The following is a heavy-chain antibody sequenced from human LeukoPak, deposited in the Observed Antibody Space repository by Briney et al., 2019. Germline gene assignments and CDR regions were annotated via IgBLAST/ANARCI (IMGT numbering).Heavy chain of an antibody. V-gene: IGHV1-46*01. D-gene: IGHD5-12*01. J-gene: IGHJ3*02. CDR1: GYTFTSYY. CDR3: ARRMWLDAFDI. Sequence: ASVKVSCKASGYTFTSYYIHWVRQAPGQGLEWMGLINPSGGSTNYAQKFQGRVTMTRDMSTSTVYMELSSLRSEDTAVYYCARRMWLDAFDIWGQGTMVTVSS. CDR2: INPSGGST.